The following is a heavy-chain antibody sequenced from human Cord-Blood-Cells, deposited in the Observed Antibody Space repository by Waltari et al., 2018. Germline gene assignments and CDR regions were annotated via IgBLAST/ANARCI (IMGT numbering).Heavy chain of an antibody. CDR2: INPNSGGT. J-gene: IGHJ5*02. V-gene: IGHV1-2*06. Sequence: SVKVSCKASGYTFTGYYMHWVRQAPGQGLEWMGRINPNSGGTNYAQKFQGRVTMTRDTSISTAYMELSRLRSDDTAVYYCARDPAKYCSGGSCYGWFDPWGQGTLVTVSS. CDR1: GYTFTGYY. D-gene: IGHD2-15*01. CDR3: ARDPAKYCSGGSCYGWFDP.